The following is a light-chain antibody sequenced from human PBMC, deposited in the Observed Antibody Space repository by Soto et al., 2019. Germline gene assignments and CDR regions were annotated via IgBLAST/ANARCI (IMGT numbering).Light chain of an antibody. CDR2: DTS. V-gene: IGKV3-11*01. CDR1: QTVIKY. Sequence: EVFLTQSPATLSLSPGETATLSCRASQTVIKYLAWFQQKPGQAPRLLIYDTSNRATGIPVRFSGSGSGTDFTLTISSLEADDFAVYYCQQRYDWPPITFGQGTRLEIK. J-gene: IGKJ5*01. CDR3: QQRYDWPPIT.